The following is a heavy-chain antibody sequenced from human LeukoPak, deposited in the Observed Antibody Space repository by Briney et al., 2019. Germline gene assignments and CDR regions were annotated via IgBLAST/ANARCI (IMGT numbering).Heavy chain of an antibody. CDR1: GGSISSYY. V-gene: IGHV4-59*01. CDR3: ARAYYYDSSARVAFDI. Sequence: PSETLSLTCTVPGGSISSYYWSWIRQPPGKGLDWIGNIYYSGSTNYNPSLKSRVTISLDTSKIQFSLRLSSVTAADTAVYYCARAYYYDSSARVAFDIWGQGTMVTVSS. J-gene: IGHJ3*02. CDR2: IYYSGST. D-gene: IGHD3-22*01.